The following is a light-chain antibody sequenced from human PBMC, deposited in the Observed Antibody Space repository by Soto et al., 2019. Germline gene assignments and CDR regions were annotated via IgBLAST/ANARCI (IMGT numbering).Light chain of an antibody. Sequence: DIQMTQSPSPLSASVGDRVTITCRDRQSISSYLNWYQQKPGKAHKLLIYAASSLQSGVPSRFSGSGSGTDFTLTISSLQPEDFATYYCQQSYSTPCTFGPGTKVDIK. J-gene: IGKJ3*01. CDR3: QQSYSTPCT. CDR1: QSISSY. CDR2: AAS. V-gene: IGKV1-39*01.